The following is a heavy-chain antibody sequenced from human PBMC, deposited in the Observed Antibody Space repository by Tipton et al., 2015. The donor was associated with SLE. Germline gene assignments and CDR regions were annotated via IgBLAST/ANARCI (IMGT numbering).Heavy chain of an antibody. J-gene: IGHJ4*02. CDR3: ARDFGAD. D-gene: IGHD3-10*01. CDR2: IYTSGST. CDR1: GGSVSSGSYY. V-gene: IGHV4-61*09. Sequence: TLSLTCTVSGGSVSSGSYYWSWIRQPAGKGLEWIGYIYTSGSTNYNPSLKSRVTISVDTSKNQFSLKLSSVTAADTAVYYCARDFGADWGQGTLVTVSS.